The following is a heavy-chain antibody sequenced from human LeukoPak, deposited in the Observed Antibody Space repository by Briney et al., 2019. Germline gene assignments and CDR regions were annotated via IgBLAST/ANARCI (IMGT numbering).Heavy chain of an antibody. CDR1: RFTFSSYA. CDR3: ANTRTGIAVAGIFDY. D-gene: IGHD6-19*01. J-gene: IGHJ4*02. CDR2: ISGSGGST. Sequence: GGCLRLSCAASRFTFSSYAMSWVRQAPGKGLEWVSAISGSGGSTYYADSVQGGFTISRHKSKNTLYLQTKNLTDEATAGYYFANTRTGIAVAGIFDYWGQGTLVTVSS. V-gene: IGHV3-23*01.